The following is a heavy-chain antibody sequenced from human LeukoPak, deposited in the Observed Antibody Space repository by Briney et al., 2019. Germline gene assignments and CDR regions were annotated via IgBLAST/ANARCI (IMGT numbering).Heavy chain of an antibody. CDR1: GGSISSGDYS. CDR3: ARGLDTNDWSDAFDI. Sequence: SETLSLTCAVSGGSISSGDYSWSWIRQPPGKGLEWIGYMYYSGSTHSNLSLKSRVTISVDTSKNQFSLKLSSVTAADTAVYYCARGLDTNDWSDAFDIWGQGTMVTVSS. V-gene: IGHV4-30-4*07. J-gene: IGHJ3*02. D-gene: IGHD2-21*01. CDR2: MYYSGST.